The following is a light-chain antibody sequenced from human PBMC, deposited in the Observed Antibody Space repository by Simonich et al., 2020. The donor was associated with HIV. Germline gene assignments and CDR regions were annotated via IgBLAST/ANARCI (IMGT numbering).Light chain of an antibody. CDR3: CSYAAGSTSYV. CDR1: SSIVVSYDL. J-gene: IGLJ1*01. Sequence: QSALTQPASVSGSPGQSITISCTGTSSIVVSYDLVSWYQPHPGKAPKLMIYEGTKRPSGVANRFSGSKSGNTASLTISGLQAEDEADYYCCSYAAGSTSYVFGTGTKVTVL. V-gene: IGLV2-23*01. CDR2: EGT.